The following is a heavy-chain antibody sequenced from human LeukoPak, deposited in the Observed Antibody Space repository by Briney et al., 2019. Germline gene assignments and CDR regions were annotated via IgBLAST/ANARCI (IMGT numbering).Heavy chain of an antibody. CDR1: GFTFSSYW. Sequence: TGGSLRLSCAASGFTFSSYWMSWVRQAPGKGLEWVANIKQDGSEKYYVDSVKGRFTISRDNAKNSLYLQMNSLRAEDTAVYYCARDSLELRYFDWSYFDYWGQGTLVTVSS. J-gene: IGHJ4*02. V-gene: IGHV3-7*01. CDR3: ARDSLELRYFDWSYFDY. CDR2: IKQDGSEK. D-gene: IGHD3-9*01.